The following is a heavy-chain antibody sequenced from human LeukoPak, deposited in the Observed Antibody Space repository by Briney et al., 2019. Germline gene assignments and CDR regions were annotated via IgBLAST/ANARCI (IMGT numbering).Heavy chain of an antibody. CDR3: ARGPAFDY. CDR1: GGSISSSSYY. V-gene: IGHV4-39*07. J-gene: IGHJ4*02. CDR2: IYYSGST. Sequence: SETLSLTCTVSGGSISSSSYYWGWIRQPPGKGLEWIGSIYYSGSTYYNPSLKSRVTISVDTSKNQFSLRLSSVTPADTAVYFCARGPAFDYWGQGTLVTVSS.